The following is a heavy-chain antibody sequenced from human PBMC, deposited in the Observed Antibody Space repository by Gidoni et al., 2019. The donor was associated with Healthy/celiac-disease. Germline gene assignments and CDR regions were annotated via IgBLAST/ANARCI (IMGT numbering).Heavy chain of an antibody. CDR2: INPSGGST. Sequence: QVQLVQSGAEVKKPGASVQVSCKASGYTFTSYYIHWVRQAPGQGLEWMGIINPSGGSTSYAQKFQGRVTMTRDTSTSTVYMELSSLRSEDTAVYYCARDLSGSHYFDYWGQGTLVTVSS. CDR3: ARDLSGSHYFDY. CDR1: GYTFTSYY. V-gene: IGHV1-46*03. J-gene: IGHJ4*02. D-gene: IGHD1-26*01.